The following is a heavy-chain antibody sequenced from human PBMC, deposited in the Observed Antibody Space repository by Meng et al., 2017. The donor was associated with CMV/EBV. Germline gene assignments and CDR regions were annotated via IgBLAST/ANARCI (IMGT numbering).Heavy chain of an antibody. D-gene: IGHD1-26*01. CDR1: GFTFSSYS. CDR3: ARGTNKGWELLYYFDY. J-gene: IGHJ4*02. Sequence: LSLTCAASGFTFSSYSMNWVRQAPGKGLEWVSSISSSSSYIYYADSVKGRFTISRDNAKNSLYLQMNSLRAEDTAVYYCARGTNKGWELLYYFDYWGQGTLVTSPQ. CDR2: ISSSSSYI. V-gene: IGHV3-21*01.